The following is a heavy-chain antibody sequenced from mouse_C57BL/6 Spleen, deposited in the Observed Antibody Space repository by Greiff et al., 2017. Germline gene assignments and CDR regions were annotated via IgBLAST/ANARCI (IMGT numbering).Heavy chain of an antibody. D-gene: IGHD4-1*01. CDR2: IGTGGGST. Sequence: EVHLLESGGGLVQPGASLKLSCAASGFTFSDYYMYWVRQTPEKWLEWVAYIGTGGGSTNYPDTVKGRFTFSKDNSNNTLYLQISSLKSEDTAVYYCARHGAGTAGAYWGQGTLVTVSA. CDR3: ARHGAGTAGAY. CDR1: GFTFSDYY. J-gene: IGHJ3*01. V-gene: IGHV5-12*01.